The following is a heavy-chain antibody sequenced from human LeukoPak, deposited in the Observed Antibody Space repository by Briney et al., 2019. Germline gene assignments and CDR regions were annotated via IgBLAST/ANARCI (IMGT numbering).Heavy chain of an antibody. CDR1: GSTFSSYG. Sequence: PGGSLRLSCAASGSTFSSYGMHWVRQAPGKGLEWVAVISYDRSNKYYADSVKGRFTISRDNSKNTLYLQMNSLRAEDTAVYYCAKKGGGLYGGNPLEYYYYYMDVWGKGTTVTVSS. D-gene: IGHD4-23*01. CDR2: ISYDRSNK. J-gene: IGHJ6*03. CDR3: AKKGGGLYGGNPLEYYYYYMDV. V-gene: IGHV3-30*18.